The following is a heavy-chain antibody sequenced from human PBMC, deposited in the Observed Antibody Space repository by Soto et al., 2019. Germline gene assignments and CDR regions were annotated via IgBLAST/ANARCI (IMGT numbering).Heavy chain of an antibody. D-gene: IGHD3-22*01. Sequence: XTLSLACTVSGGSLSSYYWSWIRQPAGKGLEWIGRIYTSGRTNYNPSLKSRVTMSVDTSKNQFSLKLSSVTAADKAVYYCARDVAYYYDSSGYYNRWFDPWGQGTLGTVSS. CDR3: ARDVAYYYDSSGYYNRWFDP. CDR2: IYTSGRT. V-gene: IGHV4-4*07. CDR1: GGSLSSYY. J-gene: IGHJ5*02.